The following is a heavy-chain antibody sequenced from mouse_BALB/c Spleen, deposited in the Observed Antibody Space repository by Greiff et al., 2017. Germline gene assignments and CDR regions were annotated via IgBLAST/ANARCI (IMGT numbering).Heavy chain of an antibody. D-gene: IGHD2-4*01. CDR1: GYTFTSYW. CDR2: IYPGDGDT. Sequence: QVQLQQSGAELARPGASVKLSCKASGYTFTSYWMQWVKQRPGQGLEWIGAIYPGDGDTRYTQKFKGKATLTADKSSSTAYMQLSSLASEDSAVYYCARSGDYDYFDYWGQGTTLTVSS. J-gene: IGHJ2*01. V-gene: IGHV1-87*01. CDR3: ARSGDYDYFDY.